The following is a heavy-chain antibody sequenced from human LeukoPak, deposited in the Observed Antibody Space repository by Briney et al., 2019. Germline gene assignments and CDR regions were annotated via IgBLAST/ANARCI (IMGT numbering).Heavy chain of an antibody. CDR1: GFTFSSYA. V-gene: IGHV3-30-3*01. CDR2: ISYDGSNK. CDR3: ARGWLAAARLYYFDY. D-gene: IGHD6-13*01. Sequence: PGGSLRLSCAASGFTFSSYAMHWVRQAPDKGLEWVAVISYDGSNKYYADSVKGRFTISRDNSKNTLYLQMNSLRAEDTAVYYCARGWLAAARLYYFDYWGQGTLVTVSS. J-gene: IGHJ4*02.